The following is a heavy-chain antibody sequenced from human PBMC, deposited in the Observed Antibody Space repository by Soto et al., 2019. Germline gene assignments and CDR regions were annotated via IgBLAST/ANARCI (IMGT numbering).Heavy chain of an antibody. CDR3: ERQEFSLYSSNWSPIDS. Sequence: KSSETLSLTCSVSGGSISSSTSYWGWIRQPPGKGLDWIGSIFYTGNTYYNPSLRSRVTISVSTSKNQFSLTLTSVTAADTAVYSCERQEFSLYSSNWSPIDSWGPGTMVSVSS. V-gene: IGHV4-39*01. CDR1: GGSISSSTSY. J-gene: IGHJ4*02. CDR2: IFYTGNT. D-gene: IGHD6-13*01.